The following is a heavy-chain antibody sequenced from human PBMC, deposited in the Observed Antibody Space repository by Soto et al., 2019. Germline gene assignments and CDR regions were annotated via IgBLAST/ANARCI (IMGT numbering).Heavy chain of an antibody. D-gene: IGHD1-1*01. CDR3: ARGAGDWGVVVNWNLIDY. CDR1: GYTFTSYY. Sequence: ASVKVSCKXSGYTFTSYYMHWVRQAPGQGLEWMGIINPSGGSTSYAQKFQGRVTMTRDTSTSTVYMELSSLRSEDTAVYYCARGAGDWGVVVNWNLIDYWGQGTLVTVSS. CDR2: INPSGGST. J-gene: IGHJ4*02. V-gene: IGHV1-46*01.